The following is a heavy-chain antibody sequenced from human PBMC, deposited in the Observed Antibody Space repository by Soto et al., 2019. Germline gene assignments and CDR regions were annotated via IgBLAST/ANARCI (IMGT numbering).Heavy chain of an antibody. J-gene: IGHJ6*03. CDR1: GGSFSGYY. D-gene: IGHD2-15*01. Sequence: PSETLSLTCAAYGGSFSGYYWSWIRQPPGKGLEWIGEINHSGSTNYNPSLKSRVTISVDTSKNQFSLKLSSVTAADTAVYYCARTGCSGGSCYSYYYYYNYMDVWGNGTTFTVSS. CDR3: ARTGCSGGSCYSYYYYYNYMDV. V-gene: IGHV4-34*01. CDR2: INHSGST.